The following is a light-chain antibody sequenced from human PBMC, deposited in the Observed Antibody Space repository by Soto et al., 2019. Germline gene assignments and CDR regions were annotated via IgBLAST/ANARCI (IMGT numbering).Light chain of an antibody. CDR1: QSVSSSY. CDR3: QQDYNLPPT. CDR2: GAS. J-gene: IGKJ1*01. V-gene: IGKV3D-7*01. Sequence: DIVMTQSPATLSLSPGERATLSCRASQSVSSSYLSWYQQKPGQAPRLLIYGASTRATGIPARFSGSGSGTDFTLTISSLQPEDFAVYYCQQDYNLPPTFGQGTKVDIK.